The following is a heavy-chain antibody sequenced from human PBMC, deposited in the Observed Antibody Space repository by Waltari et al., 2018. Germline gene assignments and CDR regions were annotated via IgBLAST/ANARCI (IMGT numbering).Heavy chain of an antibody. CDR2: IGSGGET. J-gene: IGHJ4*02. Sequence: EVQLLESGGGLIQTGGSLRLSCAASGFAFSPNAMSWVRQSPGKGLEWVSGIGSGGETHYTDSVKGRFTISRDNSKSSLYLQMNSLRAEDTAVYYCAKDLYWWTAADYWGQGILVTVSS. CDR3: AKDLYWWTAADY. D-gene: IGHD6-13*01. CDR1: GFAFSPNA. V-gene: IGHV3-23*01.